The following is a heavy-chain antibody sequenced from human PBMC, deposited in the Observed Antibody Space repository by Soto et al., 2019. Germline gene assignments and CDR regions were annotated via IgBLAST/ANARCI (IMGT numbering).Heavy chain of an antibody. J-gene: IGHJ4*02. CDR2: MNPNSGNT. CDR1: GYTFTSYD. Sequence: VASVKVSCKASGYTFTSYDINWVRQATGQGLEWMGWMNPNSGNTGYAQKFQGRVTMTRNTSISTAYMELSSLRSEDTAVYYCARWAAHWHRTYYFVFCDPGILLTVST. D-gene: IGHD1-1*01. CDR3: ARWAAHWHRTYYFVF. V-gene: IGHV1-8*01.